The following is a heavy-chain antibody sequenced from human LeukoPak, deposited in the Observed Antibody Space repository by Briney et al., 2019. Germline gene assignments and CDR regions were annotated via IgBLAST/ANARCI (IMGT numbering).Heavy chain of an antibody. D-gene: IGHD5-18*01. CDR3: ATHVDATRGYYFED. Sequence: PSETLSLTCTVSGGSISRNNYYWGWIRQPPGQGLEWIGTVYYTGSTSYNPSLKSRVTISVDTSKNQFSLKLSSVTAADTAIYYCATHVDATRGYYFEDWGQGTLVTVSS. CDR2: VYYTGST. J-gene: IGHJ4*02. V-gene: IGHV4-39*01. CDR1: GGSISRNNYY.